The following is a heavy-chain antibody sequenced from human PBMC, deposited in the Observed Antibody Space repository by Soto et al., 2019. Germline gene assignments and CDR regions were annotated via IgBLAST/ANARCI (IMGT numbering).Heavy chain of an antibody. CDR1: GFTFSDYY. CDR3: ASDPSRRSPPDY. V-gene: IGHV3-11*05. J-gene: IGHJ4*02. D-gene: IGHD6-6*01. CDR2: ISSTSAYT. Sequence: QVQLVESGGGLVKPGGSLRLSCAASGFTFSDYYMTWFRQAPGKGLEWIAYISSTSAYTDYASSVKGRFTISRDNAKNSLYLQMHSLRNEDTAVYYCASDPSRRSPPDYWGQGTLVTVSP.